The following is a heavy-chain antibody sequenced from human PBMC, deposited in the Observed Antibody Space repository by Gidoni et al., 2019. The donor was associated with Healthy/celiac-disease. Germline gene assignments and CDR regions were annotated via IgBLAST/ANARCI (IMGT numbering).Heavy chain of an antibody. CDR1: AGSFSGYS. CDR3: ARGGKSGYVTHFDY. Sequence: HVQLQQCGAGLLKPSETLSLTCAVYAGSFSGYSWSWIRPPPGPGLGWIGESNYSGSTNYNPSLKSRVTISVDTSKNQVSLKLSSVTAADTAVYYCARGGKSGYVTHFDYWGQGTLVTVSS. V-gene: IGHV4-34*01. J-gene: IGHJ4*02. D-gene: IGHD5-12*01. CDR2: SNYSGST.